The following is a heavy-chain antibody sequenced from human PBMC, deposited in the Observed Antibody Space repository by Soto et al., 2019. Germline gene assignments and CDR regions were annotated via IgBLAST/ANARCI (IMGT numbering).Heavy chain of an antibody. CDR1: GYSFTSYG. CDR3: ARGGYFDSSNYLAY. CDR2: INPGNGNT. V-gene: IGHV1-3*01. J-gene: IGHJ4*02. Sequence: GSVKVSCTASGYSFTSYGINWVRQAPGRGLELMGWINPGNGNTKYSQQFQGRVIIDRDTSASTAYMELSSLRSEDTAVYYCARGGYFDSSNYLAYWGLGTLVTVYS. D-gene: IGHD3-22*01.